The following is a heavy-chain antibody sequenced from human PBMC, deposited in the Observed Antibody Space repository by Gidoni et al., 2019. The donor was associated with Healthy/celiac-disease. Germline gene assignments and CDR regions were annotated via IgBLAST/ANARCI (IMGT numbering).Heavy chain of an antibody. D-gene: IGHD3-16*01. CDR2: IKQAGSEK. CDR1: GGTLSSYW. Sequence: EVQLVEAGGGVVERGGAGRSPGAAWGGTLSSYWMSWVRQAPGKGLEWVANIKQAGSEKSYVASVKGRFTISRDNAKNSLYLQMNSLRAEDTAVYYCARDLGLTDFDYWGQGTLVTVSS. V-gene: IGHV3-7*01. CDR3: ARDLGLTDFDY. J-gene: IGHJ4*02.